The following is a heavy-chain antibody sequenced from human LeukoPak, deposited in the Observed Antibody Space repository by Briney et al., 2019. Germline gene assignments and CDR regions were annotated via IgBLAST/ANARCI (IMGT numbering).Heavy chain of an antibody. CDR1: GYRFISYW. CDR2: IYPGDSDT. CDR3: ARHELHDYGDYGVHAFDI. V-gene: IGHV5-51*01. Sequence: GESLKISCQASGYRFISYWIGWVRQMPGKGLEWIGMIYPGDSDTRYSPSFQGQVTISADKSISTAYLQWSSLKASDTAMYYCARHELHDYGDYGVHAFDIWGQGTMVTVSS. J-gene: IGHJ3*02. D-gene: IGHD4-17*01.